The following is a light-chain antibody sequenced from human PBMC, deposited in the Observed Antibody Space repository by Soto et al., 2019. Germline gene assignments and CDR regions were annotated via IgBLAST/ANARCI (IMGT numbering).Light chain of an antibody. CDR3: QSYDSSLSTYV. CDR2: GHS. Sequence: QSVLTQPPSVSGAPGQRVTISCTGSNSNIGAGYDVHWYQQLPGTAPKLLFYGHSNRPSGVPDRFSGSKSGTSASLAITGLQAEDEADYYCQSYDSSLSTYVFGTGTKLTVL. CDR1: NSNIGAGYD. V-gene: IGLV1-40*01. J-gene: IGLJ1*01.